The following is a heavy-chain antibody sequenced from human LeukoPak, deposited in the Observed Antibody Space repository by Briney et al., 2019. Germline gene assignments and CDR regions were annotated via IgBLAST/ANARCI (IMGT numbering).Heavy chain of an antibody. CDR1: GYTFTSYG. Sequence: ASVKVSCKASGYTFTSYGISWVRQAPGQGLEWMGWISAYNGNTNYAQKLQGRVTMTTDTSTSTAYMELRSLRSDDTAVYYCARASIFVVRGAYGMDVWGQGTTVTVSS. J-gene: IGHJ6*02. D-gene: IGHD3-10*01. CDR3: ARASIFVVRGAYGMDV. CDR2: ISAYNGNT. V-gene: IGHV1-18*01.